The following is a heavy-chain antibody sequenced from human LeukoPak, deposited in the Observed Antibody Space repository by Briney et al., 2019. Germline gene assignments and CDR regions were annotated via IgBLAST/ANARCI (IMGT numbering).Heavy chain of an antibody. J-gene: IGHJ4*02. Sequence: PGGSQRLSCAASGFTFSSYEMNWVRQAPGKGLEWVSYISSSSTIYYADSVRGRFTISRDNAENSLYLQMNSLRAEDTAVYYCARGYGSGSYYLYWGQGTLVTVSS. CDR1: GFTFSSYE. CDR3: ARGYGSGSYYLY. V-gene: IGHV3-48*03. D-gene: IGHD3-10*01. CDR2: ISSSSTI.